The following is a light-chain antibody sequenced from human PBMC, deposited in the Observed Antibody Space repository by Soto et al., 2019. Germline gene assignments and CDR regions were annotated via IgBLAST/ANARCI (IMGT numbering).Light chain of an antibody. V-gene: IGLV2-14*01. J-gene: IGLJ1*01. Sequence: QSVLTQPASVSGSPEQTITISCTGTSSDVGGYNYVSWYQLHPGKAPKLMVYEVSNRPSGVSNRFSGSKSGNTASLTISGLQAEDEADYYCSSYTSSTAYVFGTWTKVTVL. CDR3: SSYTSSTAYV. CDR2: EVS. CDR1: SSDVGGYNY.